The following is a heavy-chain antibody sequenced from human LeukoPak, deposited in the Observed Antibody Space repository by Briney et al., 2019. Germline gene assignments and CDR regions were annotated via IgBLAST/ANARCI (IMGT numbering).Heavy chain of an antibody. D-gene: IGHD6-13*01. J-gene: IGHJ4*02. CDR2: IWYDGSNK. Sequence: PGRSLRLSFAASGFTFSSYGMHWVRQAPGKGLEWVAVIWYDGSNKYYADSVKGRFTISRDNSKNTLYLQMNSLRAEDTAVYYCARGRAEETYYFDYWGQGTLVTVSS. CDR1: GFTFSSYG. CDR3: ARGRAEETYYFDY. V-gene: IGHV3-33*01.